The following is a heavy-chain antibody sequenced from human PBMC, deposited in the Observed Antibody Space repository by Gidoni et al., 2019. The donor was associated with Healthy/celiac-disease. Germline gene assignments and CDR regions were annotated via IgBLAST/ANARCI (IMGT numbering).Heavy chain of an antibody. J-gene: IGHJ5*02. CDR3: ARATYYYGSGSQAWFDP. D-gene: IGHD3-10*01. V-gene: IGHV4-39*01. Sequence: QLQLQESGPGLVKPSETLSLTCTVSGGSISSSSYYWGWIRQPPGKGLEWIGSIYYSGSTYYNPSLKSRVTISVDTSKNQFSLKLSSVTAADTAVYYCARATYYYGSGSQAWFDPWGQGTLVTVSS. CDR1: GGSISSSSYY. CDR2: IYYSGST.